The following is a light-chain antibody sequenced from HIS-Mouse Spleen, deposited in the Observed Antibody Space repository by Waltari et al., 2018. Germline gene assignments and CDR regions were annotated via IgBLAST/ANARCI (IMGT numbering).Light chain of an antibody. Sequence: SYELTQPPSVSVSPGQTARITSQGDALPKKYAYGYQQKSGQAPVLVIYEDSKRPSGIPERFSGSSSGTMATLTISGAQVEDEADYYCYSTDSSGNHRVFGGGTKLTVL. CDR1: ALPKKY. CDR3: YSTDSSGNHRV. J-gene: IGLJ2*01. V-gene: IGLV3-10*01. CDR2: EDS.